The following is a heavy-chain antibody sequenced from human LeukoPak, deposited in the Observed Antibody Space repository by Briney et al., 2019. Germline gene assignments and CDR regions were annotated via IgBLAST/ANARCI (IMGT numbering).Heavy chain of an antibody. D-gene: IGHD3-10*01. V-gene: IGHV1-69*04. CDR3: ARGAVQYYYREGGAFVI. Sequence: ASVKLSCKASGGTFSSYAISWVRRAPGQGLEWMGRIIPILGIANYAQKSQGRVTITADKSTSTAYMELSSLRSEDTAVYYCARGAVQYYYREGGAFVIWGQREIVTVSS. CDR2: IIPILGIA. J-gene: IGHJ3*02. CDR1: GGTFSSYA.